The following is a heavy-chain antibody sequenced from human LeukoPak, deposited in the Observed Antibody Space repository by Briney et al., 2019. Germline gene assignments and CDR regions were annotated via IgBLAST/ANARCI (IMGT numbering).Heavy chain of an antibody. CDR1: GITFNNYA. Sequence: GGSLRLSCAASGITFNNYAMSWVRQAPGKGLDWVSAISGGGDSTHYADSVKGRFTISRDNSKNTLYLQMNSLRAEDTAVYYCARDYYDSSGYLSGMDVWGQGTTVTVSS. J-gene: IGHJ6*02. D-gene: IGHD3-22*01. CDR3: ARDYYDSSGYLSGMDV. V-gene: IGHV3-23*01. CDR2: ISGGGDST.